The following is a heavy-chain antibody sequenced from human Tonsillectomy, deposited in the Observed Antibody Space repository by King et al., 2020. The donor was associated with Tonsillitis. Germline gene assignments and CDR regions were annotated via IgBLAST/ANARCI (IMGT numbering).Heavy chain of an antibody. CDR1: GYTFISYG. CDR2: ISPYTGNT. D-gene: IGHD3-10*01. Sequence: VQLVESGAEVKKPGASVKVSCKASGYTFISYGISWVRQAPGQGLEWMGWISPYTGNTNYAQKLQGRVTMTTDTTTTTAYMELRSLRSDDTAVYFCAKVAFQDWAVRGVISPGAYFHHWGQGTLVTVSS. V-gene: IGHV1-18*01. CDR3: AKVAFQDWAVRGVISPGAYFHH. J-gene: IGHJ1*01.